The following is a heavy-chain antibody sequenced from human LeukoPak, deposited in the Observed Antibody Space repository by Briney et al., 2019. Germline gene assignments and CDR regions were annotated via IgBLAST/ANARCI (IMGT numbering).Heavy chain of an antibody. Sequence: GGSLRLSCAASGFTFISYDMHWVRHATGGGLERVSAIGTGGDTYYPGSVKGRFTISRENAKSSLYLQMNSLRAGDTAVYYCVRGRKVDYGSGVDDAFDIWGQGTMVTVSS. D-gene: IGHD6-19*01. CDR2: IGTGGDT. V-gene: IGHV3-13*01. CDR3: VRGRKVDYGSGVDDAFDI. CDR1: GFTFISYD. J-gene: IGHJ3*02.